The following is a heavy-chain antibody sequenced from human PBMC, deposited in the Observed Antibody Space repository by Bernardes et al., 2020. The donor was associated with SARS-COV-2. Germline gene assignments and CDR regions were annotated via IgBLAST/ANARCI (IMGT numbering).Heavy chain of an antibody. D-gene: IGHD2-2*01. Sequence: SETLSLTCTVSGDSISRSSYYWDWIRQPPGKGLEWIGSVFHTGTTYYNPSLKSRVIISRDNSKNTLYLQMNSLRAEDTAVYYCAKGDRVVTGASPDYWGQGTLVTVSS. CDR3: AKGDRVVTGASPDY. CDR1: GDSISRSSYY. V-gene: IGHV4-39*07. J-gene: IGHJ4*02. CDR2: VFHTGTT.